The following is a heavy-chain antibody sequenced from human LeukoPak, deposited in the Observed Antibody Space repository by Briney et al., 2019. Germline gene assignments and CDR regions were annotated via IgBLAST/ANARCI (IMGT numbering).Heavy chain of an antibody. J-gene: IGHJ4*02. D-gene: IGHD2-15*01. CDR2: ITSSGGGT. CDR3: AREFNSFLADCSGGQCLFMS. Sequence: GGSLRLSCAASGFIFSSYAMSWVRQAPGKGLEWVSTITSSGGGTYYADSVKGRFTISRDNTKNSLSLQMNSLRAEDTAMYYCAREFNSFLADCSGGQCLFMSWGQGILVTVSS. V-gene: IGHV3-23*01. CDR1: GFIFSSYA.